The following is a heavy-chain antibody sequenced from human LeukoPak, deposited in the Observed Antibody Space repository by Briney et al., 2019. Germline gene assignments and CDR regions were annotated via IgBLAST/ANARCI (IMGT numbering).Heavy chain of an antibody. J-gene: IGHJ6*02. CDR3: ARGRAGSGYYYGTDV. V-gene: IGHV1-8*01. D-gene: IGHD2-8*02. Sequence: ASVEVSCKASGYTFISYDINWVRQATGQGLEWMGWMNPNSGNTDYAEKFQGRVTMTSDTSISTAYMEVSSLRSEDTAVYYCARGRAGSGYYYGTDVWGQGTTVTVSS. CDR2: MNPNSGNT. CDR1: GYTFISYD.